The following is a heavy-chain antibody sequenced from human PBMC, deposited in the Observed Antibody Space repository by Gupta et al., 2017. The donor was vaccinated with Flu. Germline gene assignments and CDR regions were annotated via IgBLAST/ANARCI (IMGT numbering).Heavy chain of an antibody. CDR1: FAFSGIG. D-gene: IGHD1-26*01. J-gene: IGHJ4*02. CDR2: ISYEGHNK. V-gene: IGHV3-30*18. CDR3: VKVGTEYYLEY. Sequence: FAFSGIGFHWVRQTPGRGLEWVAYISYEGHNKFYAASVEGRFTISRDNSKNTLYLQMDTLRPEDTAVYYCVKVGTEYYLEYWGQGALVSVSS.